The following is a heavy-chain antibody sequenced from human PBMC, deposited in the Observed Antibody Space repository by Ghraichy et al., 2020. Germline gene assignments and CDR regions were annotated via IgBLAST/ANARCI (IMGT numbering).Heavy chain of an antibody. Sequence: GSLRLSCSAFGFNFSSNWMSWVRQAPGKGLEWVANIRQDGSSKYYVESARGRFTISRDNAKSSLYLQMNSLRADDTGVYYCARAEDGYQWGRGTLVTVTS. CDR1: GFNFSSNW. V-gene: IGHV3-7*04. D-gene: IGHD5-24*01. J-gene: IGHJ4*02. CDR2: IRQDGSSK. CDR3: ARAEDGYQ.